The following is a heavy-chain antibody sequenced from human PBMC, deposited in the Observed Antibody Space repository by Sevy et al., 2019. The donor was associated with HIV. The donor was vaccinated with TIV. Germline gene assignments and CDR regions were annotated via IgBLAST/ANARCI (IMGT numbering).Heavy chain of an antibody. CDR3: AREKVAAAGIFYYGMDV. CDR2: IWYDGSNK. CDR1: GFTFSSYG. V-gene: IGHV3-33*01. Sequence: GGSLRLSCAASGFTFSSYGMHWVRQAPGKGLEWVAVIWYDGSNKYYADSVKGRFTISRDNSKKTLYLQMNSLRAEDTAVYYCAREKVAAAGIFYYGMDVWGQGTTVTVSS. D-gene: IGHD6-13*01. J-gene: IGHJ6*02.